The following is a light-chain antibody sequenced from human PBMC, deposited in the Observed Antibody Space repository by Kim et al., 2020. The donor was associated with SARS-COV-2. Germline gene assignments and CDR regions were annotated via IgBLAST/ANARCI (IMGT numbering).Light chain of an antibody. Sequence: QLVLTQSPSASASLGASVKRTCTLSSGHRSHAIAWHQQQPGKGPRYLMKLNSDGSHSKGDGIPDRFSGSSSGAERYLTTASLQSEDEADYYCQTWGTGYWLFGGGTQLTVL. CDR1: SGHRSHA. CDR3: QTWGTGYWL. CDR2: LNSDGSH. V-gene: IGLV4-69*01. J-gene: IGLJ3*02.